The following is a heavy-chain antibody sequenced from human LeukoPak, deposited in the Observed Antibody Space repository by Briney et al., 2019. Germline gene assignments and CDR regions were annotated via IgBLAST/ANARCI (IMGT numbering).Heavy chain of an antibody. Sequence: ASVKVSCKASGYTFTGYYMHWVRQAPGQGLEWMGRINPNSGGTNYAQKFQGRVTMTRDTSISTAYMELSRLRSDDTAVYYCARSIYDSSGSARYWGQGTLVTVSP. J-gene: IGHJ4*02. CDR1: GYTFTGYY. V-gene: IGHV1-2*06. CDR2: INPNSGGT. CDR3: ARSIYDSSGSARY. D-gene: IGHD3-22*01.